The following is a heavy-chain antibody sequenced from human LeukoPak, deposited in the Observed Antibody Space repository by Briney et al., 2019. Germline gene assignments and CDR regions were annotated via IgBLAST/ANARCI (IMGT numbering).Heavy chain of an antibody. CDR2: IRYDGSNK. V-gene: IGHV3-30*02. D-gene: IGHD2-2*01. J-gene: IGHJ1*01. CDR1: GFTFSSYG. CDR3: AKRGDIVVVPAAIAYFQH. Sequence: GGSLRLSRAASGFTFSSYGMHWVRQAPGKGLEWVAFIRYDGSNKYYADSVKGRFTISRDNSKNTLYLQMNSLRAEDTAVYYCAKRGDIVVVPAAIAYFQHWGQGTLVTVSS.